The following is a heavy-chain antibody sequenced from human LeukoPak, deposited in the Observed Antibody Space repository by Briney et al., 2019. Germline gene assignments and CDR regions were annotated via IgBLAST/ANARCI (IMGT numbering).Heavy chain of an antibody. D-gene: IGHD5-12*01. CDR1: GFTVSANY. J-gene: IGHJ4*02. V-gene: IGHV3-66*01. CDR3: AKDRQQDIMTTIGDY. CDR2: IYSGGST. Sequence: GGSLRLSCAASGFTVSANYMSWVRQAPGKGLEWVSVIYSGGSTYYADSVKGRFTISRGNSKNTLYLQLNSLRAEDTAVYYCAKDRQQDIMTTIGDYWGQGTLVTVSS.